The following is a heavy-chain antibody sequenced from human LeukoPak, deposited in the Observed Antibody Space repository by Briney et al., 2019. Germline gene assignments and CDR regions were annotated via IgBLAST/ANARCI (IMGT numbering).Heavy chain of an antibody. J-gene: IGHJ2*01. CDR3: ASRYDSSGYYWDWYFDL. D-gene: IGHD3-22*01. CDR2: IYYSGST. Sequence: SETLSLTCTVSGGSISSYYWSWIRPPPGKGLEWIGYIYYSGSTNYNPSLKSRVTISVDTSKNQFSLKLSSVTAADTAVYYCASRYDSSGYYWDWYFDLWGRGTLVTVSS. V-gene: IGHV4-59*08. CDR1: GGSISSYY.